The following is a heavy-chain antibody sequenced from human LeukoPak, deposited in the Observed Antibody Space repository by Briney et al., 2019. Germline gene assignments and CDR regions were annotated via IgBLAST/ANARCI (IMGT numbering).Heavy chain of an antibody. D-gene: IGHD2/OR15-2a*01. CDR1: GGSISSYY. Sequence: ASETLSLTCTVSGGSISSYYWSWIRQPPGKGLEWIAYISDIGSINYNPSLKSRVTISLETSKNQFSLKLSSVTAADTAVYYCAGHHPRNTVDFWGQGTLVTVSS. CDR3: AGHHPRNTVDF. CDR2: ISDIGSI. J-gene: IGHJ4*02. V-gene: IGHV4-59*08.